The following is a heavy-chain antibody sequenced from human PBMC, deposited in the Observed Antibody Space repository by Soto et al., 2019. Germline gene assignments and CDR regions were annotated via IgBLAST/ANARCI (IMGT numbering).Heavy chain of an antibody. CDR3: ARNSRAGNWFDP. CDR2: IITILGIA. V-gene: IGHV1-69*02. D-gene: IGHD2-15*01. Sequence: QVQLVQSGAEVKKPGSSVKVSCKASGGTFSSYTISWVRQAPGQGLEWMGRIITILGIANYAQKFQGRVTINADKSTSTAYMELSSLRSEDTAVYYCARNSRAGNWFDPWGQGTLVTVSS. J-gene: IGHJ5*02. CDR1: GGTFSSYT.